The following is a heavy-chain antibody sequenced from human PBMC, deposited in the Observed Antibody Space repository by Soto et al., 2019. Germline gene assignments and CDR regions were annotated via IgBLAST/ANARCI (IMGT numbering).Heavy chain of an antibody. CDR2: IYYNGNNK. CDR1: GFTFSAYG. J-gene: IGHJ4*02. CDR3: ARDSSGALDL. Sequence: QVQLVESGGGVVQPGRSLRLSCAASGFTFSAYGMHWVRQAPGKGLEWVAFIYYNGNNKYYADSVEGRFTISRDNSKNTLYLQRNSLRAEDTSLYYCARDSSGALDLWGQGTLVTVSS. D-gene: IGHD3-10*01. V-gene: IGHV3-33*01.